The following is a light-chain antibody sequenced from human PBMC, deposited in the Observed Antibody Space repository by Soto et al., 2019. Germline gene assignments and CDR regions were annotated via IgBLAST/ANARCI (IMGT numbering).Light chain of an antibody. V-gene: IGKV4-1*01. J-gene: IGKJ1*01. CDR3: QQYGSSGT. CDR1: QSIFYSDSNKNY. Sequence: DIVMTQSPDSLAVSLGERATINCKSSQSIFYSDSNKNYLAWYQQKPGQAPRLLIYGASSRATGIPDRFSGSGSGTDFTLTISRLEPEDFAVYYCQQYGSSGTFGQGTKVDIK. CDR2: GAS.